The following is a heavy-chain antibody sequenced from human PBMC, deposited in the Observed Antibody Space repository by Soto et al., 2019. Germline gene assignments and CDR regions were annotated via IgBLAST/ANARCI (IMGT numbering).Heavy chain of an antibody. Sequence: QVQLQESGPGLVKPSETLSLTCTVSGGSISSYYWSWIRQPPGKGLEWIGYIYYSGSTNYNPSLKSRGTISVDMCKNQYSLKLSAVTAADTAVYYCARTIGGNWFDPWGQGTLVTVSS. V-gene: IGHV4-59*08. CDR1: GGSISSYY. D-gene: IGHD3-9*01. CDR2: IYYSGST. J-gene: IGHJ5*02. CDR3: ARTIGGNWFDP.